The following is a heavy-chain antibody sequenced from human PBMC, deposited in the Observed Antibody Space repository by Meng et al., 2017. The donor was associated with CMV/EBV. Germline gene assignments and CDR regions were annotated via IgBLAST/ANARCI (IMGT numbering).Heavy chain of an antibody. CDR1: GYSFTSDW. D-gene: IGHD6-19*01. V-gene: IGHV5-51*01. CDR2: IYPGDSDT. Sequence: VQYGAEVKKPGGSLKISCKGSGYSFTSDWIGWVRQMPEKGLEWMGIIYPGDSDTRYSPSFQGQVTISADKSISTAYLQWSSLKASDTAMYYCARHPPHSSGWIHFDYWGQGTLVTVSS. CDR3: ARHPPHSSGWIHFDY. J-gene: IGHJ4*02.